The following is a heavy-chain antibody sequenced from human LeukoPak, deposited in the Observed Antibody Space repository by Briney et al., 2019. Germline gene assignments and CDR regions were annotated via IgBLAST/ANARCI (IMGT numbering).Heavy chain of an antibody. Sequence: GGSLRLSCAASGFTFSSYAMSWVRHAPGKGREWVSAISGGGGSTYYADSVKGRFTISRDNSKNTLYLQMNSLRAEDTAVYYCAKDSYPFDYWGQGTLVTVSS. J-gene: IGHJ4*02. CDR2: ISGGGGST. V-gene: IGHV3-23*01. CDR1: GFTFSSYA. D-gene: IGHD1-26*01. CDR3: AKDSYPFDY.